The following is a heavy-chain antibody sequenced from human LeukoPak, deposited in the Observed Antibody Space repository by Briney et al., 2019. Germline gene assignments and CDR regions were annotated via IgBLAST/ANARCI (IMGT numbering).Heavy chain of an antibody. Sequence: PGGSLRLSCAASGFTFTTYGMSWVRQAPGKGLEWVSGISGSGGSTYYADSVKGRFTISRDNSKNMVYLQMTTLRAEDTAVYYCAELGITMIGGVWGKGTTVTISS. CDR2: ISGSGGST. J-gene: IGHJ6*04. V-gene: IGHV3-23*01. CDR1: GFTFTTYG. CDR3: AELGITMIGGV. D-gene: IGHD3-10*02.